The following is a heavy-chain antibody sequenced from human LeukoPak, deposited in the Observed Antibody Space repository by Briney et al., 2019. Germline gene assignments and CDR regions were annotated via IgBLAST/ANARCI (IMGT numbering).Heavy chain of an antibody. CDR1: GYSFTSYW. CDR2: IYPGYSDT. V-gene: IGHV5-51*01. J-gene: IGHJ3*02. CDR3: ARPSYYDILTGYYSDAFDI. Sequence: PGESLKISCKGSGYSFTSYWIGGVRQMPGKGLDWMGIIYPGYSDTRYSPSFQGQVTISADKSISTAYLPWSSLKASDTAMYYCARPSYYDILTGYYSDAFDIWGQGTMVTVSS. D-gene: IGHD3-9*01.